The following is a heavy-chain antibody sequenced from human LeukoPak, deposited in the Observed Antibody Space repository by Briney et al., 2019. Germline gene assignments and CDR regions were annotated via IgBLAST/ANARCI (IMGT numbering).Heavy chain of an antibody. CDR2: IFPGDSDT. J-gene: IGHJ4*02. Sequence: GESLKISGQVSGYTFTDYWIGWVRHVSGKGLEWMGIIFPGDSDTKYSPSFQGHVTISVDKSISTAYLQWSSLKASDTATYYCAREDSGGWRYFDSWGQGTLVTVFS. CDR1: GYTFTDYW. CDR3: AREDSGGWRYFDS. V-gene: IGHV5-51*01. D-gene: IGHD6-19*01.